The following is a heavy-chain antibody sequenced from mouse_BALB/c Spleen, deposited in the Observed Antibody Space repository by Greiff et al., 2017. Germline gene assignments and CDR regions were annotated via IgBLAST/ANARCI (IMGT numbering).Heavy chain of an antibody. Sequence: VQLQQSGAGLVRPGALVKLSCKASGFNIKDYYMHWVKQRPEQGLEWIGWIDPENGNTIYDPKFQGKASITADTSSNTAYLQLSSLTSEDTAVYYCARGLPYYFDYWGQGTTLTVSS. CDR2: IDPENGNT. CDR1: GFNIKDYY. J-gene: IGHJ2*01. D-gene: IGHD2-4*01. CDR3: ARGLPYYFDY. V-gene: IGHV14-1*02.